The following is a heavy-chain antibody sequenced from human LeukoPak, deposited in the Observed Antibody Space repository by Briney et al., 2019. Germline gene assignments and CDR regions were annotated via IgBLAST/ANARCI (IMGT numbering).Heavy chain of an antibody. Sequence: ASVKVSCKASGYTFTSYAMHWVRQAPGQRLEWMGWINAGNGNTKYSQKFQGRVTITRDTSASTAYMELRSLRSDDTAVYYCAREYSGYGGSFDYWGQGTLVTVSS. D-gene: IGHD5-12*01. CDR3: AREYSGYGGSFDY. J-gene: IGHJ4*02. CDR1: GYTFTSYA. V-gene: IGHV1-3*01. CDR2: INAGNGNT.